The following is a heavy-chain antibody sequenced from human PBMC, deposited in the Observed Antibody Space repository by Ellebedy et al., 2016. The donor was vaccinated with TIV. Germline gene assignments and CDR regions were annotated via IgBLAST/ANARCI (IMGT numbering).Heavy chain of an antibody. CDR1: GARVSSNAVA. J-gene: IGHJ6*02. CDR2: TYYRSKWSH. CDR3: ARRSTRNVMDV. V-gene: IGHV6-1*01. D-gene: IGHD1-26*01. Sequence: MPSETLSLTFAISGARVSSNAVAWHWIRQSPSRGLEWLGRTYYRSKWSHDYALSVKSRLTLNPDTSKNQFSLQFNSVTPEDTAVDYGARRSTRNVMDVWGQGTTVTVSS.